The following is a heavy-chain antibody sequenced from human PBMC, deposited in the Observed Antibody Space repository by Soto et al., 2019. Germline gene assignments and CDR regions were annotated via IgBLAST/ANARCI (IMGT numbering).Heavy chain of an antibody. V-gene: IGHV4-59*01. CDR3: ESFYGSGSYPDY. J-gene: IGHJ4*02. CDR1: GGSISSYY. CDR2: IYYSGST. D-gene: IGHD3-10*01. Sequence: QVQLQESGPGLVKPSETLSLTCTVSGGSISSYYWSWIRQPPGKGLEWIGYIYYSGSTNYNPSLKSRVTISVDTSKNQFSLKLSSVTAADTAVYYCESFYGSGSYPDYWGQGTLVTVSS.